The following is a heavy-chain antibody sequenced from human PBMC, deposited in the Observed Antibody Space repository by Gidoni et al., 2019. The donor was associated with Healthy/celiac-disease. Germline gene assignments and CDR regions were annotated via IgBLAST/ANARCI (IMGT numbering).Heavy chain of an antibody. D-gene: IGHD4-17*01. CDR3: ARDSEGGDYDYGDTDDAFDI. CDR1: GFTFDNYE. V-gene: IGHV3-48*03. Sequence: EVQLVESGGNLVQPGGSLRLSCAASGFTFDNYEMNWVRQVPGKGLEWISYISRTGSTIYYADSVKGRFTISRDNAKNSLYLQMNSLRVEDTAVYYCARDSEGGDYDYGDTDDAFDIWGQGTMVTVSS. J-gene: IGHJ3*02. CDR2: ISRTGSTI.